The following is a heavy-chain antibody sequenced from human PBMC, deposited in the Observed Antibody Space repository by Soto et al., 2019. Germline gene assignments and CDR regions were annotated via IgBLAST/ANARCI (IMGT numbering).Heavy chain of an antibody. D-gene: IGHD6-19*01. CDR2: ISWDGGST. Sequence: PGGSLRLSCAASGFTFDDYTMHWVRQAPGKGLEWVSLISWDGGSTYYADSVKGRFTISRDNSKNSLYLQMNSLRTEDTALYYCAKDMSAVAGSYFQHWGQGTLVTVSS. V-gene: IGHV3-43*01. CDR3: AKDMSAVAGSYFQH. CDR1: GFTFDDYT. J-gene: IGHJ1*01.